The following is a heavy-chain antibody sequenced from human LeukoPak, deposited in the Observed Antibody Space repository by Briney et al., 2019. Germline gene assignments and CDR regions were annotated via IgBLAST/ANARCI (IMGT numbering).Heavy chain of an antibody. V-gene: IGHV1-69*01. CDR1: GGTFSSYA. CDR2: IVPIFGTA. CDR3: ASQGYDYFDY. J-gene: IGHJ4*02. D-gene: IGHD1-1*01. Sequence: SVKVSCKASGGTFSSYAISWVRQAPGQGLEWMGGIVPIFGTANYAQKFQGRVTITADESTSTAYMELSSLRSEDTAVYYCASQGYDYFDYWVQGTLVTVSS.